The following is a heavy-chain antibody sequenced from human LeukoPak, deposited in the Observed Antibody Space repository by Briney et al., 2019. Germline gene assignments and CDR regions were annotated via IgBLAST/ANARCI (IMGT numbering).Heavy chain of an antibody. CDR3: ARGSEQWLIRTYYYYGMDV. CDR1: GFTFSSYE. D-gene: IGHD6-19*01. J-gene: IGHJ6*02. Sequence: PGGSLRLSCAASGFTFSSYEMNWVRQAPGKGLEWVSYISSSGSTIYYADSVKGRFTISRDNAKNSLYLQMNSLRAEDTAVYYCARGSEQWLIRTYYYYGMDVWGQGTTVTVSS. V-gene: IGHV3-48*03. CDR2: ISSSGSTI.